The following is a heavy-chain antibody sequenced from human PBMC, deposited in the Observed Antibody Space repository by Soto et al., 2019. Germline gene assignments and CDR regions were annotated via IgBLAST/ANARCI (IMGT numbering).Heavy chain of an antibody. CDR3: EIAAIHVSSCYFWFDP. CDR1: GGTFSRHA. J-gene: IGHJ5*02. CDR2: IIPLFGTT. Sequence: QVQLVQSVSELKMPGSSVKVSCKTSGGTFSRHAINWVRQAPGQGLEWMGGIIPLFGTTNYAQKFKVRVTISADESTSTAAMDLSSLTSEDAAVYYCEIAAIHVSSCYFWFDPWGQGTLVTVSS. D-gene: IGHD6-13*01. V-gene: IGHV1-69*01.